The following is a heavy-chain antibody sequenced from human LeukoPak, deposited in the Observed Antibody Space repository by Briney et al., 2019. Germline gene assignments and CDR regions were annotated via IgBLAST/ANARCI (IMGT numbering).Heavy chain of an antibody. CDR2: IYYSGST. J-gene: IGHJ6*03. V-gene: IGHV4-39*07. Sequence: SETLSLTCTVSSGSISSSSYYWGWIRQPPGKGLEWIGSIYYSGSTYYNPSLKSRVTISVDTSKNQFSLKLSSVTAADTAVYYCARDRHYDFWSGYHPGYYYYMDVWGKGTTVTVSS. D-gene: IGHD3-3*01. CDR1: SGSISSSSYY. CDR3: ARDRHYDFWSGYHPGYYYYMDV.